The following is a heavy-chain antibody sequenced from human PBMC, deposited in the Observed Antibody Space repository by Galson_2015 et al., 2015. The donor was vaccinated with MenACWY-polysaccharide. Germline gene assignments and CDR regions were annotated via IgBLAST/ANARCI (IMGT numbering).Heavy chain of an antibody. CDR2: ISSSVVST. J-gene: IGHJ4*02. Sequence: SLRLSCAASGFTFSSYAMSWVRQVPGKGLECVSTISSSVVSTYYADSVKGRFTISRDNSKNTLYLQMNSLRADDAAVYYCANNWNYDYWGQGTLVTVSS. CDR3: ANNWNYDY. D-gene: IGHD1-7*01. V-gene: IGHV3-23*01. CDR1: GFTFSSYA.